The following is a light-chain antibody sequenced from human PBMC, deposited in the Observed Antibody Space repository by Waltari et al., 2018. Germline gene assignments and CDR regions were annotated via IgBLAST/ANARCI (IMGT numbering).Light chain of an antibody. V-gene: IGKV2-30*01. CDR2: QVS. CDR3: MQGTHWPLT. CDR1: EGLVYSDGNTY. J-gene: IGKJ1*01. Sequence: DVVLTQSPLSLPVTLGQPAAISCSSSEGLVYSDGNTYLSWFHQRPGQSPRRLIYQVSNRDSGVPDRFAGSGSGTNFILQISRVRAEDLGVYYCMQGTHWPLTFGQGTKVEIK.